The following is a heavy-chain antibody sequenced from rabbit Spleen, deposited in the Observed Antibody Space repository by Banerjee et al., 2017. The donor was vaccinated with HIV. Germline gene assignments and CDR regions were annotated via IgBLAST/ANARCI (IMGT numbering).Heavy chain of an antibody. CDR1: GFSFSSGYD. V-gene: IGHV1S40*01. CDR3: ARDSGSSFSSYGMDL. Sequence: ESGGGLVKPGASLTLTCKASGFSFSSGYDMCWVRQAPGKGLEWIGYIDPIFGTTDYASWVNGRFTISKTSSTTVTLQMTSLTAADTATYFCARDSGSSFSSYGMDLWGQGTLVTVS. D-gene: IGHD8-1*01. J-gene: IGHJ6*01. CDR2: IDPIFGTT.